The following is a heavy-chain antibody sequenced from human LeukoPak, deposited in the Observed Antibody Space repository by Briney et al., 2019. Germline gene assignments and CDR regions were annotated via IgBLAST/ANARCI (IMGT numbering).Heavy chain of an antibody. CDR1: GYTFTSYG. CDR3: ARDLKDSADTAKYYFDY. D-gene: IGHD5-18*01. V-gene: IGHV1-18*01. J-gene: IGHJ4*02. Sequence: ASVKVSCKASGYTFTSYGISWVRQAPGLGLEWMGWISAYNGNTNYAQKLQGRVTMTTDTSTSTAYMELRSLRSDDTAVYYCARDLKDSADTAKYYFDYWGQGTLVTVSS. CDR2: ISAYNGNT.